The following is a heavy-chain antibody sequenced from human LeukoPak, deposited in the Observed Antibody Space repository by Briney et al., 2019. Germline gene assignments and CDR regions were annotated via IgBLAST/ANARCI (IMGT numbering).Heavy chain of an antibody. CDR3: AKVVGRGSGDPD. J-gene: IGHJ4*02. V-gene: IGHV3-23*01. Sequence: GGSLRLSCAASGFTFSTYAMSWVRQAPGKGLEWVSAVRGSGTDTYFADSVKGRFTISRDNSKNTLYLQMNSLRAEDTAVYYCAKVVGRGSGDPDWGQGTLVTVSS. D-gene: IGHD7-27*01. CDR2: VRGSGTDT. CDR1: GFTFSTYA.